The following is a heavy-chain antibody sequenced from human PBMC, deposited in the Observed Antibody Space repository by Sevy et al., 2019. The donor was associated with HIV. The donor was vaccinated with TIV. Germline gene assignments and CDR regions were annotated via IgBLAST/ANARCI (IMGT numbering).Heavy chain of an antibody. V-gene: IGHV3-30*04. D-gene: IGHD2-2*01. Sequence: GGSLRLSCAASGFTFSSYAMHWVRQAPGKGLEWVAVISYDGSNKYYADSVKGRFTISRDNSKNTLYLQMNSLRAEDTAVYCCARDRDIVVVPAAVYYYYGMDVWGQGTTVTVS. CDR3: ARDRDIVVVPAAVYYYYGMDV. CDR2: ISYDGSNK. J-gene: IGHJ6*02. CDR1: GFTFSSYA.